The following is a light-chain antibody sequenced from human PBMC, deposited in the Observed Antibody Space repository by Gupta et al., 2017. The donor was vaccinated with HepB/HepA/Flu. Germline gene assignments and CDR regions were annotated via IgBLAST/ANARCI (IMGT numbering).Light chain of an antibody. J-gene: IGLJ1*01. Sequence: SAPSQPPSPCGSPLESVTISCTGTSSDIGAYNLVSWYQHHPGKAPKLIIYDVVQRPTGVPDRFSGSKSGNTASLTVSGLQAEDDAYYYCSSYASNDKWVFGGGTKVTVL. CDR1: SSDIGAYNL. CDR2: DVV. CDR3: SSYASNDKWV. V-gene: IGLV2-8*01.